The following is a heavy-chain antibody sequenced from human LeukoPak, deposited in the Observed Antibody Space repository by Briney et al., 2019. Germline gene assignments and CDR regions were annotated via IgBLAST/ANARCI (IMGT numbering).Heavy chain of an antibody. V-gene: IGHV4-61*09. CDR1: GGSISSGSYY. CDR3: ARGAYFYGSGINWFDP. D-gene: IGHD3-10*01. Sequence: PSETLSLTCTVSGGSISSGSYYWSWLRQPAGRGLEWIGHIYTSGSTNYNPSLKSRVTISVDTSKDQFSLKLSYVTAADTAVYYCARGAYFYGSGINWFDPWGQGTLVTVSS. CDR2: IYTSGST. J-gene: IGHJ5*02.